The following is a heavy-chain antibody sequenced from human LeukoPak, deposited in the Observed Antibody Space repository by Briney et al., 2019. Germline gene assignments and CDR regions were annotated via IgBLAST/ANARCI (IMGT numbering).Heavy chain of an antibody. CDR3: ARRGPSSSWYAPPYYFDY. J-gene: IGHJ4*02. D-gene: IGHD6-13*01. CDR1: GGSFSGYY. Sequence: SETLSLTCAVYGGSFSGYYWSWIRQPPGKGLEWIGEINHSGSTNYNPSLKSRVTISVDTSKNQFSLKLSSVTAADTAVYYCARRGPSSSWYAPPYYFDYWGQGTLVTVSS. CDR2: INHSGST. V-gene: IGHV4-34*01.